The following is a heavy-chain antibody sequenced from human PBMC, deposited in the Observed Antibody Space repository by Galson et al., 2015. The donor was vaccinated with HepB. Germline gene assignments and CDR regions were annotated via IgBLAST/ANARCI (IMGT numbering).Heavy chain of an antibody. CDR2: IPYDGSSQ. CDR3: AKDGILGTTTQSKGMDV. Sequence: SLRLSCAASGFTFSIYAMHWVRQAPGKGLEWVALIPYDGSSQYYADSVRGRFTISRDNYKNTLYLQMDSLGPEDTAVYYCAKDGILGTTTQSKGMDVWGQGTTVTVSS. V-gene: IGHV3-30-3*01. D-gene: IGHD1-26*01. J-gene: IGHJ6*02. CDR1: GFTFSIYA.